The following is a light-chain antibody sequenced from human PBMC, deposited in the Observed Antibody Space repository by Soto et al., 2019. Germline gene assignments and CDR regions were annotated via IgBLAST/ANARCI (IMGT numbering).Light chain of an antibody. J-gene: IGLJ3*02. V-gene: IGLV2-23*01. Sequence: QSVLTQPASVSGSPGQSITISCTGSSSDIGTYNLVSWYQQHLGKAPKLMIHEGSKRPSGVSNRFSGSKSGNTASLTISGLQAEDEADYYCCSYATTNTWVFGGGTKVTVL. CDR1: SSDIGTYNL. CDR2: EGS. CDR3: CSYATTNTWV.